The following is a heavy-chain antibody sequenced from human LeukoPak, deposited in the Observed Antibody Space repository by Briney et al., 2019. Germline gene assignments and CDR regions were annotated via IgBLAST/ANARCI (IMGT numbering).Heavy chain of an antibody. CDR1: GGSISSYY. J-gene: IGHJ6*03. D-gene: IGHD5-18*01. Sequence: PSETLSLTCTVSGGSISSYYWSWIRQPPGKGLEWIGYIYYTGSTNYNPSLKSRVTISVDTSKNQFSLKLSSVTAADTAVYYCARGWIQLWPYYYYYMDVWGKGTTVTVSS. CDR3: ARGWIQLWPYYYYYMDV. CDR2: IYYTGST. V-gene: IGHV4-59*12.